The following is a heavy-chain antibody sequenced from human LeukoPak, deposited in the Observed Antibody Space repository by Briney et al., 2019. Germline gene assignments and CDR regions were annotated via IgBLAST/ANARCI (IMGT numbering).Heavy chain of an antibody. Sequence: PGGSLRLSCAASGFTFSSYAMHWVRQAPGKGLEWVAVISYDGSNKYYADSVKGRFTISRDNSKNTLYLQMNSLRAEDTAVYYCARDPFGSSYEPEDLYYYGMDVWGQGTTVTVSS. J-gene: IGHJ6*02. CDR1: GFTFSSYA. CDR2: ISYDGSNK. V-gene: IGHV3-30*04. CDR3: ARDPFGSSYEPEDLYYYGMDV. D-gene: IGHD5-12*01.